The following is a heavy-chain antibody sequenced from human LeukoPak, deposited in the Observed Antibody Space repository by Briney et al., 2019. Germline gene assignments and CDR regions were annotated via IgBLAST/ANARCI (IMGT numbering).Heavy chain of an antibody. CDR2: IYSGGST. CDR3: ARELVVPAAIRPNYYYYYMDV. CDR1: GFTVSSNY. V-gene: IGHV3-66*02. J-gene: IGHJ6*03. Sequence: GGSLRLSCAASGFTVSSNYMSWVRQAPGKGLEWFSVIYSGGSTYYANSLKGRFIISRDNSKKALYHQMNRLRADDTAVYYCARELVVPAAIRPNYYYYYMDVWGKGTTVTVSS. D-gene: IGHD2-2*02.